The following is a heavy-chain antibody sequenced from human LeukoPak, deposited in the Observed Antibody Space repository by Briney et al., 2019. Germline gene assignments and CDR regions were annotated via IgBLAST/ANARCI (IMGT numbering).Heavy chain of an antibody. J-gene: IGHJ4*02. CDR2: IYCSGST. D-gene: IGHD3-10*01. V-gene: IGHV4-59*01. CDR1: GGSISSYY. Sequence: SETLSLTCTVSGGSISSYYWSWIRQPPGKGLEWIGYIYCSGSTNYNPSLKSRVTISVDTSKNQFSLKLSSVTAADTAVYYCAREESTMASDYWGQGTLVTVSS. CDR3: AREESTMASDY.